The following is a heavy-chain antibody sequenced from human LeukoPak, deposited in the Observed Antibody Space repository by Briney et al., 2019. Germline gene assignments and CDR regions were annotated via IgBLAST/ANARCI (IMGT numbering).Heavy chain of an antibody. J-gene: IGHJ4*02. D-gene: IGHD2-15*01. V-gene: IGHV3-7*01. CDR1: GFIVSRYW. Sequence: PGGSLRLSCAASGFIVSRYWMSWVRQAPGKGLEWVADIKEDGSEKHCVDSVKGRFTISRDNAENSLYLQMNSLRAEDTAIYYCARDLGVCSGGKCYSVYDYWGQGTLVTVSS. CDR2: IKEDGSEK. CDR3: ARDLGVCSGGKCYSVYDY.